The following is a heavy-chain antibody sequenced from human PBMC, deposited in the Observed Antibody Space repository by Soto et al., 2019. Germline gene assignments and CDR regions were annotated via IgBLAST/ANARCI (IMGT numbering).Heavy chain of an antibody. CDR3: ARGLTYYSDSGRSNWFDP. V-gene: IGHV4-59*12. D-gene: IGHD3-10*01. CDR2: ISYTGST. Sequence: SEPLSLTCSVSGDTIRSDCWNWIRHPPGKRLEWIGYISYTGSTNYNPSLKSRVTISVDTSKNQFSLKLSSVTAADTAVYYCARGLTYYSDSGRSNWFDPWGQGTLVTVSS. J-gene: IGHJ5*02. CDR1: GDTIRSDC.